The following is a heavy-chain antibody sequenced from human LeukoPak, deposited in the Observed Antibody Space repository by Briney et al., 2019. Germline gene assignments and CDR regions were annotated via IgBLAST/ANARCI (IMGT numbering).Heavy chain of an antibody. CDR1: GFTFSSYA. Sequence: PGGSLRLSCAASGFTFSSYAMSWVRQAPGKGLEWVSGISGSGDNTYYADSVKGRFTISRDNSKKTLYLQMNSLRAEDTAVYYCAKAPGIFGVVTSGYFDYWGQGTLVTVSS. CDR3: AKAPGIFGVVTSGYFDY. CDR2: ISGSGDNT. J-gene: IGHJ4*02. V-gene: IGHV3-23*01. D-gene: IGHD3-3*01.